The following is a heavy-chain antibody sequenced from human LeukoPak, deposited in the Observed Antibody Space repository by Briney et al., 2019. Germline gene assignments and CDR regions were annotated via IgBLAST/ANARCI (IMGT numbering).Heavy chain of an antibody. CDR1: GFTLRSYG. D-gene: IGHD1-26*01. CDR3: ARDASGSSTGLIDS. J-gene: IGHJ4*02. CDR2: ISTTSYYI. V-gene: IGHV3-21*01. Sequence: PGGSLRLSCVASGFTLRSYGMNWVRQAPGKGLEWVSYISTTSYYIYYADSVKGRFTISREDAKNSLYLQMNSLRAEDTAVYYCARDASGSSTGLIDSWGQGTLVTVSS.